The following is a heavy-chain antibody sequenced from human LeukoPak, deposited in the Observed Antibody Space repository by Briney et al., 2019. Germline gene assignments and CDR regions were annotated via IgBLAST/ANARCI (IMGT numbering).Heavy chain of an antibody. Sequence: SETLSLTCAVYGGSFSGYYWSWIRQPPGKGLEWIGEINHSGSTNYNPSLKSRVTISVDTSKNQFSLKLSSVTAADTAVYYCARGQGSRGWYNWFDPWGQGTLVTVSS. V-gene: IGHV4-34*01. CDR2: INHSGST. D-gene: IGHD6-19*01. CDR3: ARGQGSRGWYNWFDP. J-gene: IGHJ5*02. CDR1: GGSFSGYY.